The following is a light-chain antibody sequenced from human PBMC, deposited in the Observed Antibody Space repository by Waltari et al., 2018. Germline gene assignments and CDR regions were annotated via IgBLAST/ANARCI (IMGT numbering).Light chain of an antibody. CDR1: SSNIGGNS. J-gene: IGLJ2*01. Sequence: QSVLTQPPSASGTPGQRVTISCSGSSSNIGGNSVNWYQHLPGTAPKLLISSNDRRPSGVPDRFSGSKSGTSASLAIRGLQSEDEADYYCAAWDDSLGGPYVVFGGGTKLTVL. CDR3: AAWDDSLGGPYVV. CDR2: SND. V-gene: IGLV1-44*01.